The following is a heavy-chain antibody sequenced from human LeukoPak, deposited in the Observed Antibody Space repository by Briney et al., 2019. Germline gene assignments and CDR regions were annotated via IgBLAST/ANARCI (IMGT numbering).Heavy chain of an antibody. CDR1: GFAVSSNY. Sequence: PGGSLRLSCAASGFAVSSNYMSWVRQAPGKGLEWVAFIYSGGSTYYADSVRGRFTISRDNSKNTLYLQMNSLRAEDTAVYYCAKNSGGTCYSHLDYWGQGTLVTVSS. J-gene: IGHJ4*02. D-gene: IGHD2-15*01. CDR3: AKNSGGTCYSHLDY. CDR2: IYSGGST. V-gene: IGHV3-66*01.